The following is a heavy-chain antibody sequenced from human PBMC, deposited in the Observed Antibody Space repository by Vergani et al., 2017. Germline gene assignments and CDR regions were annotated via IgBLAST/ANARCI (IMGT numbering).Heavy chain of an antibody. CDR3: ARFVAVRGVNQYYYYGMDV. J-gene: IGHJ6*02. Sequence: QVQLQQWGAGLLKPSETLSLTCAVYGGSFSGYYWSWIRQPPGKGLEWIGEINHSGSTNYNPSLKSRVTISVDTSQNPFSLKLSSVTAADTAVYYCARFVAVRGVNQYYYYGMDVWGQGTTVTVSS. CDR2: INHSGST. V-gene: IGHV4-34*01. CDR1: GGSFSGYY. D-gene: IGHD3-10*01.